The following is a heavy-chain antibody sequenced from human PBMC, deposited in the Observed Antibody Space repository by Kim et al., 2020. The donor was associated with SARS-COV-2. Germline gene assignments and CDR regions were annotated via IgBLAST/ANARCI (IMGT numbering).Heavy chain of an antibody. CDR3: ARSGVVPAAMNYFDY. Sequence: GGSLRLSCAASGFTFSSYEMNWVRQAPGKGLEWVSYISSSGSTIYYADSVKGRFTISRDNAKNSLYLQMNSLRAEDTAVYYCARSGVVPAAMNYFDYWGQGTLVTVSS. CDR2: ISSSGSTI. D-gene: IGHD2-2*01. CDR1: GFTFSSYE. V-gene: IGHV3-48*03. J-gene: IGHJ4*02.